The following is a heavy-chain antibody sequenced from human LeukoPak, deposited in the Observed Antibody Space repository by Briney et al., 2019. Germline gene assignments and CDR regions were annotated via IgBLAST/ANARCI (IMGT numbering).Heavy chain of an antibody. CDR2: IYTSGST. V-gene: IGHV4-4*07. CDR1: GGSISSYY. D-gene: IGHD2-15*01. Sequence: PSETLSLTCTVSGGSISSYYWSWIRQPAGKGLEWIGRIYTSGSTNYNPSLKSRVTMSVDTSKNQFSLKLSSVTAADTAVYYCARGEKLGYRSGGSCYLLAFDYWGQGTLVTVSS. CDR3: ARGEKLGYRSGGSCYLLAFDY. J-gene: IGHJ4*02.